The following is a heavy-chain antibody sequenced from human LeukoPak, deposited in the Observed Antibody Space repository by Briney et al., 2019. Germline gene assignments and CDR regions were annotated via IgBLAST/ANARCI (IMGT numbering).Heavy chain of an antibody. Sequence: PSETLSLTCAVYGGSFSGYYWSWIRQPPGKGLEWIGEINHSGSTSYNPSLKSRVTIPVDTSKNQFSLKLSSVTAADTAVYYCARRIKGAAHVYYFDYWGQGTLVTVSS. V-gene: IGHV4-34*01. D-gene: IGHD6-6*01. CDR3: ARRIKGAAHVYYFDY. J-gene: IGHJ4*02. CDR2: INHSGST. CDR1: GGSFSGYY.